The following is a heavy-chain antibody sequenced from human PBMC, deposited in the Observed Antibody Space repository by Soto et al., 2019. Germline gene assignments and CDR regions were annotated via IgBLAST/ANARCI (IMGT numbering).Heavy chain of an antibody. CDR2: MNPNSGNT. CDR1: GYTFTSYD. CDR3: ARRGPECSGGSCYLYYFDY. D-gene: IGHD2-15*01. V-gene: IGHV1-8*01. J-gene: IGHJ4*02. Sequence: ASVKVSCKASGYTFTSYDINWVRQATGQGLEWMGWMNPNSGNTGYAQKFQGRVTMTRNTSISTAYMELSSLRSEDTAVYYCARRGPECSGGSCYLYYFDYWGQGTLVTVSS.